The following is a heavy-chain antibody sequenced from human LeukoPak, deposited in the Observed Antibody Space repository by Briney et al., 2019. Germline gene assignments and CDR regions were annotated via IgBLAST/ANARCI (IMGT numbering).Heavy chain of an antibody. CDR2: MNPRNGNT. V-gene: IGHV1-8*01. CDR1: GFTFTNYD. J-gene: IGHJ5*02. D-gene: IGHD3-10*01. CDR3: VRDGEGVAISVNYWFDP. Sequence: GASVTVSCTASGFTFTNYDINWVRQASGQGLEWIGWMNPRNGNTGYAQKFQGRVTMTRDTSISTAYMELRSLRSEDTAVYYCVRDGEGVAISVNYWFDPWGQGTLVTVSS.